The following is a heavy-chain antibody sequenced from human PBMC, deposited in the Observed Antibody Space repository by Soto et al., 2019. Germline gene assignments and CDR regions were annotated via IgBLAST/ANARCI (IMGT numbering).Heavy chain of an antibody. D-gene: IGHD4-17*01. Sequence: EVQLVESGGGLVKPGGSLRLSCAASGFTFSNAWMSWVRQAPGKGLEWVGRIKSKTDGGTTDYAAPVKGRFTISRDDSKNTLYLQMNSLKTEDTAVYYCTTEDGDYAPGQRVAFAIWGQGTMVTVSS. V-gene: IGHV3-15*01. CDR1: GFTFSNAW. J-gene: IGHJ3*02. CDR3: TTEDGDYAPGQRVAFAI. CDR2: IKSKTDGGTT.